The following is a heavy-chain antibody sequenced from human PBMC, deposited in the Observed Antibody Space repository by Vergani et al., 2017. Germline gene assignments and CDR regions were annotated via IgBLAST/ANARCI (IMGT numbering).Heavy chain of an antibody. CDR1: GYTFTGYY. CDR3: ARANSYYYGSGSRNWFDP. J-gene: IGHJ5*02. V-gene: IGHV1-2*06. CDR2: INPHSGGT. Sequence: QVQLVQSGAEVKKPGASVKVSCKASGYTFTGYYMHWLRQAPGQGLEWMGRINPHSGGTNYAQKFQGRVTLTRDTSISTAYMELSRLRSDDTAVYYCARANSYYYGSGSRNWFDPWGQGTLVTVSS. D-gene: IGHD3-10*01.